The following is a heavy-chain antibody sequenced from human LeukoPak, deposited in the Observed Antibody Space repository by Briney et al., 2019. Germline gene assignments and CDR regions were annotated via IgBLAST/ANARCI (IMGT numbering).Heavy chain of an antibody. J-gene: IGHJ4*02. D-gene: IGHD4-17*01. CDR2: ICYSGST. Sequence: SETLSLTCTVSGGSISSYYWSWIRQPPGKGLEWIGYICYSGSTNYSPSLKSRVTISVDTSKNQFSLKLSSVTAADTAVYYCARGGYGDYDPFDYWGQGTLVTVSS. CDR1: GGSISSYY. CDR3: ARGGYGDYDPFDY. V-gene: IGHV4-59*01.